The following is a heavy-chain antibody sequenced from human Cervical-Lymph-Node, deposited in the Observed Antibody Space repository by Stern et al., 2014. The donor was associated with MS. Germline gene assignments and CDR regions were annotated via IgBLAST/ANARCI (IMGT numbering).Heavy chain of an antibody. Sequence: QLQLQESGPGLVKPSQSLSLTCTVSGDSIVTSSHYWSWIRQHPAKGLEWIGYIYHTGSTNYNPSFKSRVTLSIDTSKNQFSLNLSSVTGADTAVYYCARDSGYPDYWGQGTLVTVSS. J-gene: IGHJ4*02. CDR1: GDSIVTSSHY. CDR2: IYHTGST. D-gene: IGHD3-22*01. CDR3: ARDSGYPDY. V-gene: IGHV4-31*03.